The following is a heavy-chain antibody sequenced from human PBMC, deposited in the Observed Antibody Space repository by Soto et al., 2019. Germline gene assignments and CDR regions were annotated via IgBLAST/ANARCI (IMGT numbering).Heavy chain of an antibody. CDR3: ARVRRITMVRGVIRAFDI. CDR2: TYYRSKWYN. Sequence: SQTLSLTCAISGDSVSSNSAAWNWIRQSPSRGLEWLGRTYYRSKWYNDYAVSVKSRITINPDTSKNQFSLQLNSVTPEDTAVYYCARVRRITMVRGVIRAFDIWGQGTMVTVSS. CDR1: GDSVSSNSAA. V-gene: IGHV6-1*01. J-gene: IGHJ3*02. D-gene: IGHD3-10*01.